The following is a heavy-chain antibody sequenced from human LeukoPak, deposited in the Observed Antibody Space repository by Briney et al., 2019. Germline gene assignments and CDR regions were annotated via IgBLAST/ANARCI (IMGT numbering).Heavy chain of an antibody. CDR3: ARDRLPVVPAADTGFDP. CDR2: INPNSGGT. J-gene: IGHJ5*02. D-gene: IGHD2-2*01. Sequence: ASVKVSCKASGYTFTGYYMHWVRQAPGQGLEWMGWINPNSGGTNYAQKFQGRVTMARDTSTSTVYMELSSLRSEDTAVYYCARDRLPVVPAADTGFDPWGQGTLVTVSS. CDR1: GYTFTGYY. V-gene: IGHV1-2*02.